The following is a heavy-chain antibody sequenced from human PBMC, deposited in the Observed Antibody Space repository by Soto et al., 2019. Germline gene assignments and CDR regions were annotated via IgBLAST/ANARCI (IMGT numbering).Heavy chain of an antibody. CDR3: SHIIGAGGTAAVVAY. CDR1: GFSLSTSGLG. J-gene: IGHJ1*01. Sequence: SGPTLVNPTQTLTLTCTFSGFSLSTSGLGVGWIRQPPGKALEWLALIYWGDDKRYSPSLKSRLTITKDTSKNQVVLTMTNVDPVDTATYYCSHIIGAGGTAAVVAYWEQGTLVTVSS. V-gene: IGHV2-5*02. CDR2: IYWGDDK. D-gene: IGHD6-13*01.